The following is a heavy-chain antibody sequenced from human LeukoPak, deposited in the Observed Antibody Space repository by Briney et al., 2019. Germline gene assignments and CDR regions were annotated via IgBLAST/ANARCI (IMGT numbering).Heavy chain of an antibody. CDR2: INPSGGST. J-gene: IGHJ4*02. D-gene: IGHD4-23*01. V-gene: IGHV1-46*01. CDR3: ARQDRVVTSSYYFDY. CDR1: VYTFTSYY. Sequence: ASVKVSCKASVYTFTSYYMHWVRQAPGQGLEWMGIINPSGGSTSYAQKFQGRVTMTRDTSTSTVYMELSSLRSEDTAVYYCARQDRVVTSSYYFDYWGQGTLVTVSS.